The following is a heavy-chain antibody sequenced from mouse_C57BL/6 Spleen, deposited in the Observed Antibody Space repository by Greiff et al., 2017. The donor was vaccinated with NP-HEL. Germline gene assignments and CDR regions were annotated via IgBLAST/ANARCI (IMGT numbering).Heavy chain of an antibody. Sequence: QVQLQQPGAELVRPGSSVKLSCKASGYTFTSYWMHWVKQRPIQGLEWIGNIDPSDSETHYNQKFKDKATLTVDKSSSTAYMQLSSLTSEDSAVYYCAREYYYGSSWYFDVWGTGTTVTVSS. CDR2: IDPSDSET. CDR3: AREYYYGSSWYFDV. CDR1: GYTFTSYW. D-gene: IGHD1-1*01. V-gene: IGHV1-52*01. J-gene: IGHJ1*03.